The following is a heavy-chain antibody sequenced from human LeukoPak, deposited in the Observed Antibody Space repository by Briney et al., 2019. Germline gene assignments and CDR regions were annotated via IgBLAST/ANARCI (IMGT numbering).Heavy chain of an antibody. J-gene: IGHJ4*02. CDR2: SYYSGST. V-gene: IGHV4-59*01. D-gene: IGHD3-22*01. CDR1: GGSIRSYY. Sequence: SVTLSLTCTVSGGSIRSYYWSWIRQPPGKGLEWIGYSYYSGSTNYNPSLKSRVTISVDTSKNQFSLKLSSVTAADTAVYYCARGNNYYDSSGYPDYWGQGTLVTVSS. CDR3: ARGNNYYDSSGYPDY.